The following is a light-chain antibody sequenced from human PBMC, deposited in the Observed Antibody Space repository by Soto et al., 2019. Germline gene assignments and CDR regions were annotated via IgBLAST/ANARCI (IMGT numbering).Light chain of an antibody. J-gene: IGLJ1*01. V-gene: IGLV1-44*01. CDR2: AND. CDR1: SSNIGSNL. CDR3: ATWDDSLNGAYV. Sequence: QSVLTQSPSASGTPGQRVTISCSGSSSNIGSNLVTWYQHLPGTAPRLLIYANDQRPSGVPDRFSGSKSDTSASLAISALQSEDKADYYCATWDDSLNGAYVFGTGTKLTVL.